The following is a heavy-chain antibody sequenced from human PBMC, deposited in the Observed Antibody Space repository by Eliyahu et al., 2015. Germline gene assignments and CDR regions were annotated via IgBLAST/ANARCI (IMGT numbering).Heavy chain of an antibody. D-gene: IGHD2-8*01. CDR1: GFXFRNYW. CDR2: XSGDGSRT. CDR3: ARDLGNNGNNCYACFXWLDP. V-gene: IGHV3-74*01. Sequence: EMLLVESGGGLVQPGGSVRLSCAASGFXFRNYWMPWXRHVPGKGLVWVSRXSGDGSRTNYADSVKGRFSISRDNAKNTLYLQMDSLRAEDTAVYYCARDLGNNGNNCYACFXWLDPWGQGTQVTVSS. J-gene: IGHJ5*02.